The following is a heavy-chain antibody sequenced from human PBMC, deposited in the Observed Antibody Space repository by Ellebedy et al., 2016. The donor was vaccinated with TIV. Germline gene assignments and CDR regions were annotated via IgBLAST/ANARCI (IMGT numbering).Heavy chain of an antibody. D-gene: IGHD3-16*01. CDR3: ARDSLIGGYYGMDV. CDR2: ISSSGSTI. CDR1: GFTFSSNE. J-gene: IGHJ6*02. Sequence: PGGSLRLSCAASGFTFSSNEINWVPQAQGQGLEWVSYISSSGSTIYYADSVTGRFTISRDNAKNSLYLQMNSLRTEDTAVYYCARDSLIGGYYGMDVWGQGTTVTVSS. V-gene: IGHV3-48*03.